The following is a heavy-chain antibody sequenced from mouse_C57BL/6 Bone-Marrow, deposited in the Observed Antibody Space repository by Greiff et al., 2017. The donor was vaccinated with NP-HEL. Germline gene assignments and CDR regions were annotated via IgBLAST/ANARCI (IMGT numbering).Heavy chain of an antibody. CDR1: GFTFSDYY. CDR3: ASPIDYGSSLWFAY. Sequence: EVMLVESGGGLVQPGGSLKLSCAASGFTFSDYYMYWVRQTPEKRLEWVAYISNGGGSTYYPDTVKGRFTISRDNAKNTLYLQMSRRKSEDTAMYYCASPIDYGSSLWFAYWGQGTLVTVSA. D-gene: IGHD1-1*01. CDR2: ISNGGGST. J-gene: IGHJ3*01. V-gene: IGHV5-12*01.